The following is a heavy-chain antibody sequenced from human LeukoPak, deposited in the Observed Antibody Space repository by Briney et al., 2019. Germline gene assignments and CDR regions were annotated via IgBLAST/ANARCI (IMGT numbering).Heavy chain of an antibody. J-gene: IGHJ3*02. CDR2: MNPNSSNT. Sequence: GASVKVSCKASGYTFTSYDINWVRQATGQGLEWMGWMNPNSSNTGYAQKFQGRVTMTRNTSISTAYMELSSLRSEDTAVYYCARMYSSSWTQYAFDIWGQGTMVTVSS. CDR3: ARMYSSSWTQYAFDI. D-gene: IGHD6-13*01. V-gene: IGHV1-8*01. CDR1: GYTFTSYD.